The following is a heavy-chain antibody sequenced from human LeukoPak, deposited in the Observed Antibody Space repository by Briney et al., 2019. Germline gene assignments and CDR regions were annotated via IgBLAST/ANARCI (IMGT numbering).Heavy chain of an antibody. J-gene: IGHJ4*02. Sequence: GGSLRLSCAASGFTVSSNYMAWVRQAPGKGLEWVSVIYSGGTIYYADSVKGRFTISRDNSKNTLYLQMNSLRAEDTAVYYCVREGGYDGSTMWYFDYWGQGTLVTVSS. CDR3: VREGGYDGSTMWYFDY. D-gene: IGHD3-22*01. V-gene: IGHV3-53*01. CDR1: GFTVSSNY. CDR2: IYSGGTI.